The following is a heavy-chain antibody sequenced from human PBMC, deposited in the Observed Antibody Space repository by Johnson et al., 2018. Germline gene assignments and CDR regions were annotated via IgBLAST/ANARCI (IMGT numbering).Heavy chain of an antibody. V-gene: IGHV3-33*06. CDR3: AKDKDSQGIVSRMYFQH. CDR2: IWYDGSNK. CDR1: GFTFSRYG. D-gene: IGHD3-16*02. Sequence: VQLVQSGGGVVQPGRSLRLSCAASGFTFSRYGMHWVRQAPGKGLEWVAVIWYDGSNKYYADSVKGRFTISRDNSKNTLYLQMNSLRAEDTAVYYCAKDKDSQGIVSRMYFQHWGQGTLVTVSS. J-gene: IGHJ1*01.